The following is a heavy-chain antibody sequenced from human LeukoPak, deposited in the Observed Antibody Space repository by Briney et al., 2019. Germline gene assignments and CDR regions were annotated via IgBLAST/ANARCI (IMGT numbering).Heavy chain of an antibody. V-gene: IGHV3-33*01. CDR2: IWYDGSNK. Sequence: GGSLRLSCAASGFTFSSYGMHWVRQAPGKGLEWVAVIWYDGSNKYYADSVKGRFTISRDNAKNSLYLQMNSLRAEDTAVYYCARDHMYYYDSSGYTTDAFDIWGQGTMVTVSS. CDR3: ARDHMYYYDSSGYTTDAFDI. D-gene: IGHD3-22*01. CDR1: GFTFSSYG. J-gene: IGHJ3*02.